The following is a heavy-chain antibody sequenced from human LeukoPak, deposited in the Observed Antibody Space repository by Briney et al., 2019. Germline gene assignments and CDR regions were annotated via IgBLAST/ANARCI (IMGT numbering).Heavy chain of an antibody. J-gene: IGHJ6*03. CDR2: INPNRGGT. V-gene: IGHV1-2*02. Sequence: ASVKDSCKASGYTFTGYYMHWVRQAPGQGIEWMGWINPNRGGTNYAQEFQGRVTMTRATSISTAYMELSRLRSDDTAVYYCARDFGFGGYYYYYNYYMDVWGKGTTVTVSS. CDR3: ARDFGFGGYYYYYNYYMDV. D-gene: IGHD5-12*01. CDR1: GYTFTGYY.